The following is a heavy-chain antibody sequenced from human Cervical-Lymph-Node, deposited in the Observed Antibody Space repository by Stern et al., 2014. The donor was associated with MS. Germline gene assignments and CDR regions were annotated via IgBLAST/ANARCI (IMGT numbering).Heavy chain of an antibody. CDR3: ARDYEDTSMLFDH. D-gene: IGHD2-8*01. CDR2: ISHDENHK. J-gene: IGHJ4*02. V-gene: IGHV3-30*03. CDR1: GFTFSSYG. Sequence: VQLVESGGAVVQPGRSLRLSCAASGFTFSSYGMHWVRQAPGQGLEWVTGISHDENHKYYAASVKGRFTISRDNSKNTLHLQMNSVTPDDTAIYYCARDYEDTSMLFDHWGQGTLVTVSS.